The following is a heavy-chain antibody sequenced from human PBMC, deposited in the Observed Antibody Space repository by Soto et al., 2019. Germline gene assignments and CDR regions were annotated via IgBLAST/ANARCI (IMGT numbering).Heavy chain of an antibody. CDR3: ARGHGVYDYYYYYGMDV. J-gene: IGHJ6*02. D-gene: IGHD6-13*01. Sequence: ASVKVSCKASGYTFTSSDINWVRQATGQGLEWMGWMNPNSGNTGYAQKFQGRVTMTRNTSISTAYMELSSLRSEDTAVYYCARGHGVYDYYYYYGMDVWGQGTTVTVSS. CDR1: GYTFTSSD. CDR2: MNPNSGNT. V-gene: IGHV1-8*01.